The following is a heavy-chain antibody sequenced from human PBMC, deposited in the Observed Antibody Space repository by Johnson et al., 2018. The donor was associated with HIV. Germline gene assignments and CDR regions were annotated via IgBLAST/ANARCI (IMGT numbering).Heavy chain of an antibody. J-gene: IGHJ3*02. CDR3: ARDTDSSSWYTGPDAFDI. CDR1: GFTFSTSA. V-gene: IGHV3-30*09. D-gene: IGHD6-13*01. CDR2: ISYDGINQ. Sequence: QVQLVESGGDVVQPGRSLRLSCAASGFTFSTSAMHWVRQAPGKGLKWVATISYDGINQYSADSLKGRFAISRDNSRNTLDLRMDSLRVEDTAVYYCARDTDSSSWYTGPDAFDIWGQGTMVTVSS.